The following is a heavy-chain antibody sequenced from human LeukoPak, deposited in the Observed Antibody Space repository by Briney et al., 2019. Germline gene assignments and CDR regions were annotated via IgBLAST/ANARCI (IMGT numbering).Heavy chain of an antibody. V-gene: IGHV1-2*02. CDR3: ARGPNHYYYMDF. CDR1: GYSFTGYY. Sequence: GASVKVSCKASGYSFTGYYIHWVRQAPGQGLEWMGWINPDGGVTKSAQNFRGRVTMTRDKSINTVYMELSGLTSDDTALYYCARGPNHYYYMDFWGTGTTVSVSS. D-gene: IGHD2-8*01. CDR2: INPDGGVT. J-gene: IGHJ6*03.